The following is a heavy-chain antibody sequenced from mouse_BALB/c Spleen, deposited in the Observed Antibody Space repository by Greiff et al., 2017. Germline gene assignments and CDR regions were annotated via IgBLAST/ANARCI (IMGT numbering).Heavy chain of an antibody. CDR2: ISSGSSTI. CDR1: GFTFSSFG. D-gene: IGHD2-1*01. V-gene: IGHV5-17*02. Sequence: EVQVVESGGGLVQPGGSRKLSCAASGFTFSSFGMHWVRQAPEKGLEWVAYISSGSSTIYYADTVKGRFTISRDNPKNTLFLQMTSLRSEDTAMYYCARVYYGYAMDYWGQGTSVTVSS. CDR3: ARVYYGYAMDY. J-gene: IGHJ4*01.